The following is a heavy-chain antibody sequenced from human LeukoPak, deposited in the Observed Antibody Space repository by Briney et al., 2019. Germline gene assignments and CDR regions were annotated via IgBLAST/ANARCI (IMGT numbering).Heavy chain of an antibody. CDR2: IYQSRRH. CDR1: VYSISTGYY. Sequence: SETLSLTCTVSVYSISTGYYWGWIRQPPGKGLVGIGSIYQSRRHYNDPSLKGRVTISVDTSKNQFSLRLSSVTAADTAVNYCVRDGYSSGWYWFDPWGKETLVTVSS. D-gene: IGHD6-13*01. CDR3: VRDGYSSGWYWFDP. J-gene: IGHJ5*02. V-gene: IGHV4-38-2*02.